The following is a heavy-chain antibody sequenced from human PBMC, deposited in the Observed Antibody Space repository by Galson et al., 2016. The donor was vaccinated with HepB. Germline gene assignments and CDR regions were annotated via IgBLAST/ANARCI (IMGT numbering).Heavy chain of an antibody. Sequence: SVKVSCKASGGSFTNYGISWVRQAPGEGLEWMGGIIPITGSAGYTQKFQGRLTIIADESTNTGYMELSGLRSEDTAVYYCAKGQTTGDLGGSAVLVEAHYYDLAVWGQGTTVTVSS. CDR2: IIPITGSA. J-gene: IGHJ6*02. D-gene: IGHD3-16*01. V-gene: IGHV1-69*13. CDR1: GGSFTNYG. CDR3: AKGQTTGDLGGSAVLVEAHYYDLAV.